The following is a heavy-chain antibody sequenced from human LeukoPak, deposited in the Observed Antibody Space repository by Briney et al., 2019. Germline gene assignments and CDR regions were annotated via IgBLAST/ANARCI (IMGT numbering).Heavy chain of an antibody. J-gene: IGHJ4*02. D-gene: IGHD5-24*01. CDR1: GGSISSSSYY. CDR2: IYYSGST. CDR3: ARVRRDGYKVDY. Sequence: SPSETLSLTCTVSGGSISSSSYYWGWIRQPPGKGLEWIGSIYYSGSTYYNPSLKSRVTISVDTSKNQFSLKLSSVTAADTAVYYCARVRRDGYKVDYWGQGTLVTVSS. V-gene: IGHV4-39*07.